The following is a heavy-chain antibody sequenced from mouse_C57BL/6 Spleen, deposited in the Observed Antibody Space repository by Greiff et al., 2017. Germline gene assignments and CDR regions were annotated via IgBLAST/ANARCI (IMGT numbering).Heavy chain of an antibody. D-gene: IGHD1-1*01. CDR1: GYSITSGYY. CDR2: ISYDGSN. Sequence: EVQLVESGPGLVKPSQSLSLTCSVTGYSITSGYYWNWIRQFPGNKLEWMGYISYDGSNNYNPSLKNRISITRDTSKNQFFLKLNSVTTEDTATYYCAREARYGSSYGYFDGWGTGTTVTVSS. CDR3: AREARYGSSYGYFDG. V-gene: IGHV3-6*01. J-gene: IGHJ1*03.